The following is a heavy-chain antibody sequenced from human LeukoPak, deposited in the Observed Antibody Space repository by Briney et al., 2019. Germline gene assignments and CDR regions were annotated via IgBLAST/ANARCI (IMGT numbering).Heavy chain of an antibody. V-gene: IGHV3-15*07. CDR2: IKSKTDGGTT. CDR3: STTYYYDSSEGY. J-gene: IGHJ4*02. D-gene: IGHD3-22*01. CDR1: GFTFSNAW. Sequence: GGSLRLSCAASGFTFSNAWMNWVRQAPGKGLEWVGRIKSKTDGGTTDYAAPVKGRFTISRDGSKNTLYLQMNSLKTEDTAVYYCSTTYYYDSSEGYWGQGTLVTVSS.